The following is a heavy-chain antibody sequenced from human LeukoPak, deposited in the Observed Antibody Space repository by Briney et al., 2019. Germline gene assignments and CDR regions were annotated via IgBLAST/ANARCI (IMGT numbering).Heavy chain of an antibody. Sequence: SETLSLTCTVSGGSISSSSYYWGWIRQPPGKGLEWIGSIYYSGSTYYNPSLKSRVTISVDTSKNQFSLKLSSVTAADTAVYYCARHSTTAAALYAFDIWGQGTMVTVSS. J-gene: IGHJ3*02. D-gene: IGHD6-13*01. CDR2: IYYSGST. V-gene: IGHV4-39*01. CDR3: ARHSTTAAALYAFDI. CDR1: GGSISSSSYY.